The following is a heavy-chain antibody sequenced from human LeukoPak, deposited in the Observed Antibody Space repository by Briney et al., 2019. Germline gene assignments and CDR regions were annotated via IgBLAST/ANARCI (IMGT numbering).Heavy chain of an antibody. V-gene: IGHV1-8*01. J-gene: IGHJ6*03. CDR3: ASRWWDQEGYYYYMDV. CDR2: MNPNSGNT. CDR1: GYTFTSYD. Sequence: GASVKVSCKASGYTFTSYDINWVRQATGQGLEWMGWMNPNSGNTSYAQKFQGRVTMTRNTSISTAYMELSSLRSEDTAVYYCASRWWDQEGYYYYMDVWGKGTTVTVSS. D-gene: IGHD2-15*01.